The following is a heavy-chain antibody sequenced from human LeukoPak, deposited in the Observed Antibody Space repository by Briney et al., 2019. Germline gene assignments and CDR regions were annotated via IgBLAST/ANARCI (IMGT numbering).Heavy chain of an antibody. Sequence: PGGSLRLSCAASGFTFSSYGMHWLRQAPGKGREWVAVISYDGSNKYYADSVKRRFNITRENSKNTLYLQMNSLRAEDTAVYYCAKDLDGDSTYYYGMDVWGQGTTVTVSS. CDR2: ISYDGSNK. D-gene: IGHD4-17*01. J-gene: IGHJ6*02. CDR1: GFTFSSYG. CDR3: AKDLDGDSTYYYGMDV. V-gene: IGHV3-30*18.